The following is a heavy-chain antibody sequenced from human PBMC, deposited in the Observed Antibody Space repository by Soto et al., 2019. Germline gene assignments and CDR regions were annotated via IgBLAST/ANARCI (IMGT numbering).Heavy chain of an antibody. V-gene: IGHV3-11*01. CDR1: GFTFSDYY. D-gene: IGHD3-3*01. J-gene: IGHJ6*04. Sequence: GGSLRLSCAASGFTFSDYYMSWIRQAPGKGLEWVSYISSSGSTIYYADSVKGRFTISRDNAKNSLYLQMNSLRAEDTAVYYCARDRSIFGVVIKTVFYTLVWRNGPTVTVSS. CDR3: ARDRSIFGVVIKTVFYTLV. CDR2: ISSSGSTI.